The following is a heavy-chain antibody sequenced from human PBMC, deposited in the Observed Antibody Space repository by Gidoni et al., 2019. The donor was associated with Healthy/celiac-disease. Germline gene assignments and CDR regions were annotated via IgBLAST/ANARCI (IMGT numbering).Heavy chain of an antibody. CDR1: GGSISSSSYY. J-gene: IGHJ4*02. CDR2: IYYSGST. Sequence: QLQLQQSGPGLVKPSETLSLTCTVSGGSISSSSYYWGWIRQPPGKGLAWIGSIYYSGSTYYNPSLKSRVTISVDTSKNQFSLKLSSVTAADTAVYYCARVFLDYGDPYYFDYWGQGTLVTVSS. D-gene: IGHD4-17*01. V-gene: IGHV4-39*07. CDR3: ARVFLDYGDPYYFDY.